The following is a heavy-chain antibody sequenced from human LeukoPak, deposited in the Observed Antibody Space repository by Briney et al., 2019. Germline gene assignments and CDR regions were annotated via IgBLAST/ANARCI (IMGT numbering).Heavy chain of an antibody. V-gene: IGHV4-34*01. CDR1: GGSFSGYY. CDR2: INHSGST. D-gene: IGHD1-26*01. CDR3: ARGTRTLLVGATSFDY. J-gene: IGHJ4*02. Sequence: SETLSLTCAVYGGSFSGYYWSWIRQPPGKGLEWIGEINHSGSTNYNPSLKSRVTISVDTSKNQFSLKLSSVTAAHTAVYYCARGTRTLLVGATSFDYWGQGTLVTVSS.